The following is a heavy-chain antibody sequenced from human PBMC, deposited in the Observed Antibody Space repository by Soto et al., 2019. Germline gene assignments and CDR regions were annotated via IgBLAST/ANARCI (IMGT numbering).Heavy chain of an antibody. CDR1: GDFISYYC. Sequence: SETLSLTCTVSGDFISYYCWSWIWQCAGKGLDGFGGVNSTSPIFYSPALKSLATMSLDTSKNQFSLKLASVKAADTAMDYCARDYLTRDTRSFDHWGQGTLVTVSS. CDR2: VNSTSPI. J-gene: IGHJ5*02. CDR3: ARDYLTRDTRSFDH. V-gene: IGHV4-4*07.